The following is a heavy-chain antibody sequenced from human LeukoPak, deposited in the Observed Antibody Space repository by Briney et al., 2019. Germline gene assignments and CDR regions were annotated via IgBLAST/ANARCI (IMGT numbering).Heavy chain of an antibody. D-gene: IGHD5-18*01. CDR3: ARSRGYSYGTFDY. Sequence: SETLSLTCAVYGGSFSGYYWSWIRQPPGKGLEWIGEINHSGSTNYNPSLKSRVTISVDTSKDQFSLKLSSVTAADTAVYYCARSRGYSYGTFDYWGQGTLVTVSS. V-gene: IGHV4-34*01. CDR2: INHSGST. J-gene: IGHJ4*02. CDR1: GGSFSGYY.